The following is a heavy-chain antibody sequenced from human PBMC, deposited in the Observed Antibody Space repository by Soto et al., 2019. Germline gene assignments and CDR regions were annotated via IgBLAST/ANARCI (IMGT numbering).Heavy chain of an antibody. V-gene: IGHV1-69*01. D-gene: IGHD3-16*01. CDR3: ATSRGFYADMDV. CDR1: GGNFRDYA. Sequence: QVHLVQSGTEVKKPGSSVKVSCKASGGNFRDYAISWVRQAPGQGPEWMGGIMAVFGTATYAQKFQGRVTMSADEFTTTAYLDLSSLTYWDAAVYDGATSRGFYADMDVWGQGTTVTVSS. J-gene: IGHJ6*02. CDR2: IMAVFGTA.